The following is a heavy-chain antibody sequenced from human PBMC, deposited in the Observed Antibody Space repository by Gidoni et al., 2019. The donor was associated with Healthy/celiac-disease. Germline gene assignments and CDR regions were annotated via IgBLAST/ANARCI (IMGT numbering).Heavy chain of an antibody. V-gene: IGHV4-39*07. J-gene: IGHJ5*02. CDR1: GGSISSSSYY. D-gene: IGHD3-10*01. CDR3: ARDLVLLWFGELPDLNWFDP. Sequence: QLQLQESRPGLVKPSETLSLPCTVSGGSISSSSYYWGSIRQPPGKGLEWIGSIYYSGSTDYNPSLKSRVTISVDTSKNQFSLKLSSVTAADTAVYYCARDLVLLWFGELPDLNWFDPWGQGTLVTVSS. CDR2: IYYSGST.